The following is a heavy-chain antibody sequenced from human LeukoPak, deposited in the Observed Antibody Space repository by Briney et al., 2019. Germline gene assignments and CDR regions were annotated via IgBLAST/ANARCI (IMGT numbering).Heavy chain of an antibody. V-gene: IGHV1-2*02. CDR3: ARGRYGLLSGYDY. J-gene: IGHJ4*02. CDR2: INPNSGDT. Sequence: ASVKVSCKASGYTFTGYYMHWVRQAPGQGLEWMGWINPNSGDTNYAQKFQGRVTMTRDASISTAYMELSSLTSDDAAVYYCARGRYGLLSGYDYWGQGAMVTVSS. CDR1: GYTFTGYY. D-gene: IGHD3-22*01.